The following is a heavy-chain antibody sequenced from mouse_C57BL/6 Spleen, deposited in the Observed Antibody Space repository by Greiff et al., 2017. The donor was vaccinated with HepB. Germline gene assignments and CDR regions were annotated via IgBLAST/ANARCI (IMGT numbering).Heavy chain of an antibody. Sequence: EVQLQQSGPGMVKPSQSLSLTCTVTGYSITSGYDWHWIRHFPGNKLEWMGYISYSGSTNYNPSLKSRISITHDTSKNHFFLKLNSVTTEDTATYYCARDGKDFTYWYFDVWGTGTTVTVSS. V-gene: IGHV3-1*01. CDR1: GYSITSGYD. CDR3: ARDGKDFTYWYFDV. J-gene: IGHJ1*03. D-gene: IGHD2-1*01. CDR2: ISYSGST.